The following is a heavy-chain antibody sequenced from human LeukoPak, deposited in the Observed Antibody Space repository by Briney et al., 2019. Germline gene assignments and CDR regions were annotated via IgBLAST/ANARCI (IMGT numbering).Heavy chain of an antibody. J-gene: IGHJ6*02. Sequence: PGGSLRLSCAASGFTLSSYGMHWVRQAPGKGLDWVAGIRHDGSNKYYADSVKGRFTMSRDQSKNTLCLEMNSLRAEDTAVYYCARGYYYGMDVWGQGTTVTVSS. CDR1: GFTLSSYG. CDR3: ARGYYYGMDV. CDR2: IRHDGSNK. V-gene: IGHV3-33*01.